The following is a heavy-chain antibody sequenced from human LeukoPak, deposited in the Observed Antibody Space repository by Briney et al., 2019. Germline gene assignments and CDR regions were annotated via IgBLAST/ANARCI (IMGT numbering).Heavy chain of an antibody. J-gene: IGHJ5*02. CDR1: GGSISRHF. Sequence: SETLSLTCTVSGGSISRHFWSWIRQPAGKGLQWIGRIYPGGTTTYNPSLRSRVTMSVDTSKNQFSLKLTSLTAADAAVYYCARGAAKGSFYDWFDPWGQGTRVTVSS. CDR3: ARGAAKGSFYDWFDP. D-gene: IGHD1-26*01. CDR2: IYPGGTT. V-gene: IGHV4-4*07.